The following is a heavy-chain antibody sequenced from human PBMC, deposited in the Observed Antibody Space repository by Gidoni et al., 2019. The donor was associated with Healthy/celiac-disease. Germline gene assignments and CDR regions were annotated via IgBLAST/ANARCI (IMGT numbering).Heavy chain of an antibody. V-gene: IGHV1-58*01. D-gene: IGHD3-22*01. CDR2: IVVGSGNT. CDR1: GFTFTSSA. Sequence: QMQLVQSGPEVKKPGTSVKVSCKASGFTFTSSAVQWVRQARGQRLEWIGWIVVGSGNTNYAQKFQERVTITRDMSTSTAYMELSSLRSEDTAVYYCAADTDYDSSGNDAFDIWGQGTMVTVSS. CDR3: AADTDYDSSGNDAFDI. J-gene: IGHJ3*02.